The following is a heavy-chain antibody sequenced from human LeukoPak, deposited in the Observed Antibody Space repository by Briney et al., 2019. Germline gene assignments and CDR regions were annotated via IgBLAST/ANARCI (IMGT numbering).Heavy chain of an antibody. CDR3: ARDPSAVTTNTYA. J-gene: IGHJ5*02. CDR2: IYSSSST. D-gene: IGHD4-11*01. Sequence: GGSLRLSCAASGFTVYNDYMNWVRQAPGKGLEWVSFIYSSSSTYYADSVQGRFTISRDRAKNTLYLQMNSLRAEDTAVYYCARDPSAVTTNTYAWGQGTLVIVSS. V-gene: IGHV3-66*01. CDR1: GFTVYNDY.